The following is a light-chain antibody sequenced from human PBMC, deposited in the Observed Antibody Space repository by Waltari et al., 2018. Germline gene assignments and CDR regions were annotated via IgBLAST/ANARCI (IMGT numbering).Light chain of an antibody. J-gene: IGLJ1*01. V-gene: IGLV2-14*03. CDR2: DVS. Sequence: QSALTQPASVSGSPGQSISISCTGTSSDVGGYNYVSWYQQHPGKAPKLMFYDVSQRPLGSSNRFSGSKSGNTASLTISGLQAEDEADYYCSSYTSSSTFVFGIGTKVTVL. CDR3: SSYTSSSTFV. CDR1: SSDVGGYNY.